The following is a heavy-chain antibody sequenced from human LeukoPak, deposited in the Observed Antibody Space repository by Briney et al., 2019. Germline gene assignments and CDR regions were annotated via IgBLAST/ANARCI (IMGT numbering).Heavy chain of an antibody. CDR1: GFTFSSYG. Sequence: GGSLRLSCAASGFTFSSYGMHWVRQAPGKGLEWVAVISYDGSNKYYADSVKGRFTISRDNSKNTLYLQMNSLRAEDTAVYYCAKDGGYYDYVWGSYLQYWGQGTLVTVSS. D-gene: IGHD3-16*02. J-gene: IGHJ4*02. V-gene: IGHV3-30*18. CDR2: ISYDGSNK. CDR3: AKDGGYYDYVWGSYLQY.